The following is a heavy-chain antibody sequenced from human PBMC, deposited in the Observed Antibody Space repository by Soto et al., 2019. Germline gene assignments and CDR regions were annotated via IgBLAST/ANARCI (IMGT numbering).Heavy chain of an antibody. V-gene: IGHV5-10-1*01. D-gene: IGHD2-21*02. CDR1: GYSFTSYW. CDR3: ARPTGGDSDY. CDR2: IDPSDSYT. Sequence: PGESLKISCKGSGYSFTSYWISWVRQMPGKGLEWMGRIDPSDSYTNYSPSFQGHVTISADKSISTAYLQWSSLKASDTAMYHCARPTGGDSDYWGQGTLVTVSS. J-gene: IGHJ4*02.